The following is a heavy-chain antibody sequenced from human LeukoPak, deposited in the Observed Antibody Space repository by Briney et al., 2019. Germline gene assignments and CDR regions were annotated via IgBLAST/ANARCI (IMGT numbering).Heavy chain of an antibody. CDR1: GYTFTSYG. Sequence: GASVKVSCKASGYTFTSYGISWVRQAPGQGLEWMGWISAYNGNTNYAQKLQGRVTMTTDTSTSTAYMELGSLRPDDTAVYYCARVLGSAYYYYMDVWGKGTTVTVSS. J-gene: IGHJ6*03. CDR2: ISAYNGNT. V-gene: IGHV1-18*01. CDR3: ARVLGSAYYYYMDV. D-gene: IGHD6-25*01.